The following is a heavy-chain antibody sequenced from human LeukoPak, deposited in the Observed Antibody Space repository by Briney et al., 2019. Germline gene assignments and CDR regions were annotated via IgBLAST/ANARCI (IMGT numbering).Heavy chain of an antibody. J-gene: IGHJ4*02. CDR2: ISGYRGDT. CDR3: ARVGPTFYFDC. Sequence: ASVKVSCKTSGYTFISYTITWVRQAPGQGLEWMGWISGYRGDTKYAQKVQGRVTMTTDTSTGTAYMELRSLTSDDTAVYYCARVGPTFYFDCWGQGTLVTVYS. D-gene: IGHD1-1*01. CDR1: GYTFISYT. V-gene: IGHV1-18*01.